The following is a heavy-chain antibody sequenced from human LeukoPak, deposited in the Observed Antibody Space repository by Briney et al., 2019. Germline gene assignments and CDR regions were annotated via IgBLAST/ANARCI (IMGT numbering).Heavy chain of an antibody. J-gene: IGHJ4*02. CDR2: IIPIFGTA. Sequence: SVKVSCKASGGTFSSYAISWVRQAPGQGLEWMGGIIPIFGTANYAQKFQGRVTITTDESTSTAYMELSSLRSEDTAVYYCASESSGYYIFDYWGQGTLVTVSS. D-gene: IGHD3-22*01. CDR1: GGTFSSYA. V-gene: IGHV1-69*05. CDR3: ASESSGYYIFDY.